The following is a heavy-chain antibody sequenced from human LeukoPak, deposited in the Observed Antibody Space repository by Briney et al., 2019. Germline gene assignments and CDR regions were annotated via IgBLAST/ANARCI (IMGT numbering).Heavy chain of an antibody. CDR1: GFTFTSAW. J-gene: IGHJ4*02. V-gene: IGHV3-15*01. CDR2: IRPKTDAEAT. Sequence: TGESLRLSCATSGFTFTSAWLSWVRQVPGKGLEWVGRIRPKTDAEATDYAAPVKGRFTVSRDDSKSTLYLQMNSLRAEDTAVYYCAKGVAVASPYYFDYWGQGTLVTVSS. D-gene: IGHD6-19*01. CDR3: AKGVAVASPYYFDY.